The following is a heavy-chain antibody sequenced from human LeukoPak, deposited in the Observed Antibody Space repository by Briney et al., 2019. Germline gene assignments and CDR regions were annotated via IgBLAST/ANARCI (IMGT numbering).Heavy chain of an antibody. CDR1: GGSISSEGYY. Sequence: SETLSLTCTVSGGSISSEGYYWVWIRQPPGKGLEWIGTIYSSGSTYYNPSLKSRVTIFVDTSKNEISLRLSSVTAADTAVFYCARLEWKYGVDVWGQGTTVTVSS. CDR2: IYSSGST. CDR3: ARLEWKYGVDV. D-gene: IGHD3-3*01. V-gene: IGHV4-39*01. J-gene: IGHJ6*01.